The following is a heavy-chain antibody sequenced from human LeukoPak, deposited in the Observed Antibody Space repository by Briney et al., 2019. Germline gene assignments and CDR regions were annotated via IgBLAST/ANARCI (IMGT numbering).Heavy chain of an antibody. V-gene: IGHV1-8*01. J-gene: IGHJ6*02. CDR1: GYTFTSYD. D-gene: IGHD3-16*01. Sequence: ASVKVSCKASGYTFTSYDINWVRQATGQGLEWMGWMNPNSGNTGYAQKFQGRVTMTRNTSISTAYMELSSLRSEDTAVYYCARARGSSPLYYYGMDVWGQGTTVTVSS. CDR3: ARARGSSPLYYYGMDV. CDR2: MNPNSGNT.